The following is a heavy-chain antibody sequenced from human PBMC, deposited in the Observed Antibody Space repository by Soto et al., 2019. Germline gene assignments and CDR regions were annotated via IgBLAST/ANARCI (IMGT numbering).Heavy chain of an antibody. V-gene: IGHV3-23*01. CDR2: LGPDGRNT. Sequence: PGGSLRLSCVASEFSFSRYAMTWVRQAAGKGLQWVAGLGPDGRNTFYGESVRGRFTISRDNSRNTLYLQMSSLRAEDTAVYFCVKQMTTWTDSFFDFWGQGIQVT. D-gene: IGHD4-17*01. CDR1: EFSFSRYA. J-gene: IGHJ4*02. CDR3: VKQMTTWTDSFFDF.